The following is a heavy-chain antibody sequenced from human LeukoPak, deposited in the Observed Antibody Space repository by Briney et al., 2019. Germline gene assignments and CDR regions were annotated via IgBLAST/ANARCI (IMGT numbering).Heavy chain of an antibody. V-gene: IGHV1-69*01. CDR3: ARGNYDFRSGYSLALGGDWFDP. D-gene: IGHD3-3*01. Sequence: ASVKVSCKASGGTFSSYAISWVRQAPGQGLEWMGGIIPIFGTANYAQKFQGRVTITADESTSTAYMELSSLRSEDTAVYYCARGNYDFRSGYSLALGGDWFDPWGQGTLVTVSS. CDR2: IIPIFGTA. J-gene: IGHJ5*02. CDR1: GGTFSSYA.